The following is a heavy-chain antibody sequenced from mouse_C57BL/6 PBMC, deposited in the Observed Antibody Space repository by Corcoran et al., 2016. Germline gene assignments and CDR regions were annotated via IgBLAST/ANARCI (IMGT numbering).Heavy chain of an antibody. CDR1: GYTFTTYG. Sequence: QIQLVQSGPELKKPGETVKISCKASGYTFTTYGMSWVKQAPGKGLKWMGWINTYSGVPTYADDFKGRFAFSLETSASTAYLQINNLKNEDTATYFCARGPGSSYAVDYWGQGTTLTVSS. CDR3: ARGPGSSYAVDY. D-gene: IGHD1-1*01. V-gene: IGHV9-3*01. CDR2: INTYSGVP. J-gene: IGHJ2*01.